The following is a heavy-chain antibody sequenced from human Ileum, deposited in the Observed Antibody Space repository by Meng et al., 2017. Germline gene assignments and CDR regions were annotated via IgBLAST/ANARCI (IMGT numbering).Heavy chain of an antibody. D-gene: IGHD2-15*01. J-gene: IGHJ3*02. CDR3: ARESGRFCSGGSCYYHDAFDI. V-gene: IGHV4-4*07. CDR2: IYTSGST. Sequence: SETLSLTCPVPGGPISSYYWSWIRQPAGKGREWIGRIYTSGSTNYNPSLKSRVTMSVDTSKNQFSLKLSSVSAANTAVYYCARESGRFCSGGSCYYHDAFDIWGQGTMVTVSS. CDR1: GGPISSYY.